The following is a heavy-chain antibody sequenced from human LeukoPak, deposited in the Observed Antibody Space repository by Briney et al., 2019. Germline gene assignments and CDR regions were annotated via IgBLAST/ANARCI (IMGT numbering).Heavy chain of an antibody. CDR3: AKDRGYGEHEPFES. D-gene: IGHD4/OR15-4a*01. CDR2: SAHDEVGK. Sequence: GGSLRPSCVGSGFTFSDYAIHWVRQAPGKGLEWVAVSAHDEVGKQFADSVKGRFTLSRDNSRDSVHLQMNRLRDEDTAVYYCAKDRGYGEHEPFESWGQGSLVTVSS. CDR1: GFTFSDYA. V-gene: IGHV3-30*18. J-gene: IGHJ4*02.